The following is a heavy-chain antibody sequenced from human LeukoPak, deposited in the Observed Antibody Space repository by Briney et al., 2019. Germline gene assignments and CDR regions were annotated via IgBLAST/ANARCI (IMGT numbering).Heavy chain of an antibody. CDR1: GYTFTSYG. Sequence: GASVKVSCKASGYTFTSYGISWVRQAPGQGLEGMGWIRAYNGNTNYAQRLQGRVTMTTDTSTSTAYMELRSLRSDDTAVYYCARDIGCSGGSCYSGAVAFDIWGQGTMVTVSS. J-gene: IGHJ3*02. D-gene: IGHD2-15*01. CDR2: IRAYNGNT. V-gene: IGHV1-18*01. CDR3: ARDIGCSGGSCYSGAVAFDI.